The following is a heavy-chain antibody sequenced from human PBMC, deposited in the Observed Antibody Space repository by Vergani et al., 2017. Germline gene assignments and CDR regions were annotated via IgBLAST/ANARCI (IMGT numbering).Heavy chain of an antibody. V-gene: IGHV3-15*01. CDR2: IKSKTDGGTT. Sequence: EVQLVESGGGLVKPGGSLRLSCAASGFTFSNAWMSWVRQAPGKGLEWVGRIKSKTDGGTTDYAAPVKGRFTISRDDSKNTLYLQMNSLKTDDTAVYYCSRCGYSYGYLGKLAFDIWGQGTMVTVSS. D-gene: IGHD5-18*01. CDR1: GFTFSNAW. CDR3: SRCGYSYGYLGKLAFDI. J-gene: IGHJ3*02.